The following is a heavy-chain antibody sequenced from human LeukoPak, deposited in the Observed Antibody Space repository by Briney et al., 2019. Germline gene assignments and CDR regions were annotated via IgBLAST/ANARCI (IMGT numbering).Heavy chain of an antibody. V-gene: IGHV4-39*01. Sequence: PSETLSLTCTVSGGSISSSSYYWGWIRQPPGKGLEWIGSIYYSGTTYYNPSLKSRVTISVDTSKNQFSLKLSSVTAADTALYYCAKHYMGSSYNHGLDCWGQGTLVTVSS. CDR1: GGSISSSSYY. J-gene: IGHJ4*02. D-gene: IGHD3-10*01. CDR2: IYYSGTT. CDR3: AKHYMGSSYNHGLDC.